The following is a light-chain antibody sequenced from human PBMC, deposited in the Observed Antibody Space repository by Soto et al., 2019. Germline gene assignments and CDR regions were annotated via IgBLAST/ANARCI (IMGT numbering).Light chain of an antibody. J-gene: IGKJ1*01. CDR1: QGVSSN. V-gene: IGKV3-15*01. CDR3: QQYNNWPPTRT. CDR2: AAS. Sequence: EMVLTQSPATLSVSPGERATLSCRASQGVSSNLAWYQEKPGQARRLLIYAASTRAAGIPARFSGSGSGTEFTLGMSNLQSDDFAIYYCQQYNNWPPTRTFGQGTXVDIK.